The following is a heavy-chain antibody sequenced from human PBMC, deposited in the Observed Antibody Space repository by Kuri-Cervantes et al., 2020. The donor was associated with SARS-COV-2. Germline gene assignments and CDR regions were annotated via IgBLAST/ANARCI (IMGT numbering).Heavy chain of an antibody. J-gene: IGHJ3*02. Sequence: GESLKISCTASGFTFGDYAMSWVRQAPGKGLEWVANIKQDGSEKYYVDSVKGRFTISRDNAKNSLYLQMNSLRAEDTAVYYCAKGTPEYQLRAFDIWGQGTMVTVSS. CDR2: IKQDGSEK. CDR3: AKGTPEYQLRAFDI. V-gene: IGHV3-7*03. D-gene: IGHD2-2*01. CDR1: GFTFGDYA.